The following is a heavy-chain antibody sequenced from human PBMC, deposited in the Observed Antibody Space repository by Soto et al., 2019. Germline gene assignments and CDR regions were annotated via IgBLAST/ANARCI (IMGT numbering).Heavy chain of an antibody. J-gene: IGHJ6*02. CDR1: GGTFSSYA. CDR3: ARADYDIVTGYSYYGMDV. Sequence: SVKVSCKASGGTFSSYAISWVRQAPGQGLEWMGGIIPIFGTANYAQKFQGRVTITADESTSTAYMELSSLRSEDTAVYYCARADYDIVTGYSYYGMDVWGQGTTVTVSS. CDR2: IIPIFGTA. D-gene: IGHD3-9*01. V-gene: IGHV1-69*13.